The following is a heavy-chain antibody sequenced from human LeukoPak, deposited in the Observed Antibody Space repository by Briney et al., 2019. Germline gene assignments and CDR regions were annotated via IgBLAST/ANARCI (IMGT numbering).Heavy chain of an antibody. CDR1: GFTFTIYA. CDR3: AKGWAVAGHFDY. D-gene: IGHD6-19*01. CDR2: ISGSGSST. J-gene: IGHJ4*02. Sequence: PGGSLRLACAASGFTFTIYAMSWVRQAPGKGLEWVSSISGSGSSTYYADSVKGRFTISRDNSKSTLYLQMNSLGAEDTAVYYCAKGWAVAGHFDYWGQGTLVTVSS. V-gene: IGHV3-23*01.